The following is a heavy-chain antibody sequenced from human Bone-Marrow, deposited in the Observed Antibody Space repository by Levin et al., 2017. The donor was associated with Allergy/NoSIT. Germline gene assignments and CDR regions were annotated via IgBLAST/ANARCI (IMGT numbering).Heavy chain of an antibody. CDR3: AKDRVVVTAAPQTARYGMDV. V-gene: IGHV3-30*18. CDR1: GFTFSNYG. CDR2: ISYDGSNK. J-gene: IGHJ6*02. Sequence: GGSLRLSCVASGFTFSNYGMHWVRQAPGKGLEWLAVISYDGSNKYYGDTVKGRFTISRDNSKNTVYLQINHLGGEDTAIYYCAKDRVVVTAAPQTARYGMDVWGRGTTVSVSS. D-gene: IGHD2-15*01.